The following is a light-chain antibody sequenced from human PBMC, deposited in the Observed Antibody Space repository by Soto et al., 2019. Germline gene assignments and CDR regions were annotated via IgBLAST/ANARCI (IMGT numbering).Light chain of an antibody. CDR3: QQGYGTLS. CDR1: QSISSY. J-gene: IGKJ4*01. CDR2: AAS. Sequence: DIKMTQSPSSLSASVGGRVTITCRASQSISSYLQRYQQKPGKATTLLIYAASSLQSGVPSRFSGSGSGTDFTLSISTLQPEDFATYYCQQGYGTLSFGGGTKVEIK. V-gene: IGKV1-39*01.